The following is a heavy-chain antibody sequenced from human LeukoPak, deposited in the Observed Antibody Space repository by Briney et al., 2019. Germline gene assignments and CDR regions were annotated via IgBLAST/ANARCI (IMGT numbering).Heavy chain of an antibody. J-gene: IGHJ5*02. Sequence: ASVNVSCKVFEYTLTELSMHSVRQAPGNRGEGMGGFDPEDGETIYAQKFQGRVTMTEDTSTDTAYMELSSLRSEDTAVYYCATYIMPRELLRDARFDPWGQGTLVTVSS. CDR1: EYTLTELS. CDR2: FDPEDGET. D-gene: IGHD1-26*01. V-gene: IGHV1-24*01. CDR3: ATYIMPRELLRDARFDP.